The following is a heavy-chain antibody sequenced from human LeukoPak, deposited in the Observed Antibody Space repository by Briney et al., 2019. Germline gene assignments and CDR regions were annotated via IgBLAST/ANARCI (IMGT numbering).Heavy chain of an antibody. CDR3: ARAETNYYDTVYAFDI. D-gene: IGHD3-22*01. CDR1: GYTFTSYY. V-gene: IGHV1-46*01. J-gene: IGHJ3*02. CDR2: INPSGGST. Sequence: ASVKVSCKASGYTFTSYYMHWVRQAPGQGLEWMGIINPSGGSTSYAQKFQGRVTMTRDTSTSTVYMELSSLRSEDTAVYYCARAETNYYDTVYAFDIWGQGTMVTVSS.